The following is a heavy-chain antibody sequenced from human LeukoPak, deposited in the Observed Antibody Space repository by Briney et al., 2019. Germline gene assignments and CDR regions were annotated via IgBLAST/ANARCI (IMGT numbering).Heavy chain of an antibody. CDR2: INHSGST. J-gene: IGHJ4*02. D-gene: IGHD6-13*01. CDR3: ARGWAAAGKAPLDY. CDR1: GGSFSGYY. Sequence: PSETLSLTCAVYGGSFSGYYWSWIRQPPGKGLEWIGEINHSGSTNYNPSLKSRVTISVDTSKNQFSLKLSSVTAADTAVCYCARGWAAAGKAPLDYWGQGTLVTVSS. V-gene: IGHV4-34*01.